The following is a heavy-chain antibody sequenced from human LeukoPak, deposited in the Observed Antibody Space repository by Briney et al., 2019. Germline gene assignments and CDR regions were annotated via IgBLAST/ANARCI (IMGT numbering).Heavy chain of an antibody. V-gene: IGHV4-30-4*08. CDR3: AREGSGIY. D-gene: IGHD2-15*01. CDR1: GGSISSSDYY. CDR2: IYYSGST. Sequence: SETLSLTCTVSGGSISSSDYYWSWIRQPPGKGLDWIGYIYYSGSTFYNPSLKSRVTISVDTSKNQFSLKLSSVTAADTAVYYCAREGSGIYWGQGTLVTVSS. J-gene: IGHJ4*02.